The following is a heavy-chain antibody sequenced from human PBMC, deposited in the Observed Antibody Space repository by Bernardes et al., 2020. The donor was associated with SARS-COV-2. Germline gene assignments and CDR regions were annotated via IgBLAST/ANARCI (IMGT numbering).Heavy chain of an antibody. CDR3: ARDLGDTYYDFWSGYYPAPGFDY. CDR2: INWNGGST. Sequence: GGSLRLSCAASGFTFDDYGMSWVRQAPGKGLEWVSGINWNGGSTGYADSVKGRFTISRDNAKNSLYLQMNSLRAEDTALYYCARDLGDTYYDFWSGYYPAPGFDYWGQGTLVTVSS. J-gene: IGHJ4*02. V-gene: IGHV3-20*04. D-gene: IGHD3-3*01. CDR1: GFTFDDYG.